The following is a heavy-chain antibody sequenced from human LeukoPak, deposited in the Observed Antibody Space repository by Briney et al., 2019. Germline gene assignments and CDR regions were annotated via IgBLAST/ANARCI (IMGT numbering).Heavy chain of an antibody. D-gene: IGHD5-24*01. CDR1: GFTVSSNY. J-gene: IGHJ4*02. CDR2: IYSGGTT. Sequence: GGSLRLSCAASGFTVSSNYMSWVRQAPGKGLEWVSLIYSGGTTYYADSVKGRFTISRDNSKNTLYLQMNSLRADDTAVYYCARLRRDGYNNHLDYWGQGTLVTVSS. V-gene: IGHV3-53*01. CDR3: ARLRRDGYNNHLDY.